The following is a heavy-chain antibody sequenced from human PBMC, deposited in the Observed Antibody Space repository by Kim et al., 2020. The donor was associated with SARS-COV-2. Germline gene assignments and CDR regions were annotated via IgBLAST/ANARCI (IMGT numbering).Heavy chain of an antibody. D-gene: IGHD2-2*01. V-gene: IGHV6-1*01. Sequence: SQTLSLTCGVSGDSVSSNSASWNWLRQSPSRGLEWLGRTYYRSKWYTGYGETVKSRIAINADTSKNQFSLRLNAVTPEDTAVYYCARAWSRVAPAESGLYWYFDFWGRGTLVTVSS. J-gene: IGHJ2*01. CDR3: ARAWSRVAPAESGLYWYFDF. CDR1: GDSVSSNSAS. CDR2: TYYRSKWYT.